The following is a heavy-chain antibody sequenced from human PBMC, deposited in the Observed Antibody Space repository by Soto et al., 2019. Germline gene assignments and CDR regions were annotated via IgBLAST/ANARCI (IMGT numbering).Heavy chain of an antibody. D-gene: IGHD3-16*02. CDR2: INAGNGNT. Sequence: ASVKVSCKASGYTFTSYAMHWVRQAPGQRLEWMGWINAGNGNTKYSQKFQGRVTITRDTSASTAYMELSSLKSEDTAVYYCAREKEYYDYFWGSYRPRPLDYYYGMDVWGQGTTVTVSS. J-gene: IGHJ6*02. V-gene: IGHV1-3*01. CDR1: GYTFTSYA. CDR3: AREKEYYDYFWGSYRPRPLDYYYGMDV.